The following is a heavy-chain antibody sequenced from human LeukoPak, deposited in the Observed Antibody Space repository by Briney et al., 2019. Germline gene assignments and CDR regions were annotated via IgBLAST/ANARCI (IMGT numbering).Heavy chain of an antibody. CDR2: ISASGGST. D-gene: IGHD6-6*01. J-gene: IGHJ3*02. CDR1: GVTCINYA. V-gene: IGHV3-23*01. CDR3: ARRPNAFDI. Sequence: SGGSLRLSCAASGVTCINYAMYRVRQAPGKRLEWASGISASGGSTEYADSVKGRFTISRDTSENTLFLQMNNLRADDTAVYYCARRPNAFDIWGQGTVVTVSS.